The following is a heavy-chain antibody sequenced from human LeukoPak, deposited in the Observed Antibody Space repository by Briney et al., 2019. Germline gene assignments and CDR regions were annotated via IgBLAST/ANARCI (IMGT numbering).Heavy chain of an antibody. Sequence: GGSLRLSCAASGFTLITYWMHWVRKAPGKGLVWVSSINSDGSTTTYADSVKGRFTISRDNAKNMVYLQMNSLRAEDTAVYYCARAFGSGSQVINYFDFWGQGTLVTVSS. CDR1: GFTLITYW. CDR2: INSDGSTT. V-gene: IGHV3-74*01. D-gene: IGHD3-10*01. J-gene: IGHJ4*02. CDR3: ARAFGSGSQVINYFDF.